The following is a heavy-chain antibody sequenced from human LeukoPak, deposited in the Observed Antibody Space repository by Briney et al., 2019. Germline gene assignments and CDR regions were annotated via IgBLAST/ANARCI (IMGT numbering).Heavy chain of an antibody. V-gene: IGHV1-24*01. CDR1: GYTLTEIS. J-gene: IGHJ5*02. CDR2: FGPEEGET. D-gene: IGHD3-10*01. CDR3: VSDPITMIRGVIIEGFDP. Sequence: ASVKVSCKVSGYTLTEISMHWVRQAPGKGLEWMGGFGPEEGETIYAQKFQGRVTMTGDTSTDTAYMELSSLRSEDTAVFYCVSDPITMIRGVIIEGFDPWGQGTLVTVSS.